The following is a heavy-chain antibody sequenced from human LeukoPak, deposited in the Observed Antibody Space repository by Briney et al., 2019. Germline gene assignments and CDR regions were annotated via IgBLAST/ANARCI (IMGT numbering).Heavy chain of an antibody. CDR3: RGVTFGELFDY. CDR2: IYTSGST. CDR1: GGSISSGGYY. V-gene: IGHV4-61*02. Sequence: SETLSLTCTVSGGSISSGGYYWSWIRQPAGKGLEWIGRIYTSGSTNYNPSLKSRVTMSVDTSKNQFSLQLSSVTAADTAVYYCRGVTFGELFDYWGQGTLVTVSS. J-gene: IGHJ4*02. D-gene: IGHD3-10*01.